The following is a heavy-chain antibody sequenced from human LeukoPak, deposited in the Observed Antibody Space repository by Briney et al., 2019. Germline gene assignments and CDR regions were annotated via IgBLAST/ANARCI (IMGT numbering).Heavy chain of an antibody. Sequence: SETLSLTCTVSGGSISSNYWSWIRQPAGKGLEWIGRIYTSGSTNYNPSLKSRVTMSVDTSKNQFSLKLSSVTAADTAVYYCARGPYASGRYYWLDPWGQGTLVTVSS. V-gene: IGHV4-4*07. CDR2: IYTSGST. CDR3: ARGPYASGRYYWLDP. D-gene: IGHD3-10*01. J-gene: IGHJ5*02. CDR1: GGSISSNY.